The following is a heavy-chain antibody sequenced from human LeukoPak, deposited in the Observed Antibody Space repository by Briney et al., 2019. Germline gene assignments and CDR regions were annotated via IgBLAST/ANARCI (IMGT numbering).Heavy chain of an antibody. CDR1: GLTFSRRW. Sequence: PGGSLRLSCSASGLTFSRRWMSWVRQTPGKGLEWVANIKEDGSQKYYADSVMGRFTISRDNAENSLYLQLNSLRAEDTAMYYCAGDRGYLQFDYWGQGTLVTVSS. J-gene: IGHJ4*02. CDR3: AGDRGYLQFDY. D-gene: IGHD3-10*01. CDR2: IKEDGSQK. V-gene: IGHV3-7*03.